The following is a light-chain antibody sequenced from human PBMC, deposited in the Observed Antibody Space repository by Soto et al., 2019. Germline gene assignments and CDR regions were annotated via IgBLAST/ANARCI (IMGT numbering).Light chain of an antibody. Sequence: EIVLTQSPGTLSVSPGERATLSCRASQTISSNYLAWYQQKPGQAPSLLIYGTSSRATGIPDRFSGSGSGTDFTVTISRLEREDSGIYYCQQYVIWTCGQGTKVELK. V-gene: IGKV3-20*01. J-gene: IGKJ1*01. CDR2: GTS. CDR3: QQYVIWT. CDR1: QTISSNY.